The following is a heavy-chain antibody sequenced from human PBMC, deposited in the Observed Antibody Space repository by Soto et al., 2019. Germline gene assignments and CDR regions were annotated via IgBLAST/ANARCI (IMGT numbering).Heavy chain of an antibody. V-gene: IGHV4-30-2*01. CDR1: GGSISSGGFS. Sequence: PSETLSLTCGVSGGSISSGGFSWSWIREPPGKGLDWIGYMYHRGGTYYNPSLKSRVTISIDRSKNQFSLDLKSVTAADTAVYFCARGGDYYLDSWGQGTLVTVS. J-gene: IGHJ4*02. CDR3: ARGGDYYLDS. D-gene: IGHD4-17*01. CDR2: MYHRGGT.